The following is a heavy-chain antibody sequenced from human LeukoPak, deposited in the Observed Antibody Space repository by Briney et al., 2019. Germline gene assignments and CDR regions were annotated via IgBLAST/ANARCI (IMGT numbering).Heavy chain of an antibody. D-gene: IGHD6-13*01. CDR3: ARRFKSSSWYGTYYFDY. Sequence: ASVKVSCKASGYTFTSYDINWVRQATGQGLEWMGWMNPNSGNTGYAQKFQGRVTMTRNTSISTAYMELSSLRSEDTAVYYCARRFKSSSWYGTYYFDYWGQGTLVTVSS. V-gene: IGHV1-8*01. CDR2: MNPNSGNT. CDR1: GYTFTSYD. J-gene: IGHJ4*02.